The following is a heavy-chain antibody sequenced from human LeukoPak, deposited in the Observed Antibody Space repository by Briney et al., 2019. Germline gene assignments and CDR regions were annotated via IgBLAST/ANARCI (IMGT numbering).Heavy chain of an antibody. CDR2: IKQDGSER. Sequence: GGSLRLSCAASGFTFSSSWMTWVRQAPGKGLEWVATIKQDGSERYHVDSVKGRFSISRDNARHSLYLQMNSLMAEDTAVYYCAREYSSDWPTRFDYWGQGTLVTVSS. V-gene: IGHV3-7*01. D-gene: IGHD6-19*01. CDR1: GFTFSSSW. CDR3: AREYSSDWPTRFDY. J-gene: IGHJ4*02.